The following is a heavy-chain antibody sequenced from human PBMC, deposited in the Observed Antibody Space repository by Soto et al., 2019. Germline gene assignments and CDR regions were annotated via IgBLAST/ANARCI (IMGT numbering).Heavy chain of an antibody. V-gene: IGHV4-31*02. CDR3: AQALVFTGGDGFDI. CDR1: GGSITTGGRY. D-gene: IGHD1-1*01. CDR2: IYYSGNT. J-gene: IGHJ3*02. Sequence: QVRLQEWGPGLVKPSQTLSLKCSVSGGSITTGGRYWSWIRQLPGKGLEWIGDIYYSGNTYYNASLKSRVPISVEAAKIQFSLKLSSVNEADTAVYYCAQALVFTGGDGFDIWGQGRLVTVSS.